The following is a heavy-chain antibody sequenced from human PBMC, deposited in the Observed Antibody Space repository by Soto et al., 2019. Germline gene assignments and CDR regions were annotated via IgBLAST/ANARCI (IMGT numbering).Heavy chain of an antibody. Sequence: GGSLRLSCAASGFTFSSYAMSWVRQAPGKGLEWVSAISGSGGSTYYADSVKGRFTISRDNSKNTLYLQMNSLRAEDTAVYYCAESVRRSSSFFLWGQGTLVTVSS. D-gene: IGHD6-6*01. V-gene: IGHV3-23*01. CDR3: AESVRRSSSFFL. CDR2: ISGSGGST. J-gene: IGHJ4*02. CDR1: GFTFSSYA.